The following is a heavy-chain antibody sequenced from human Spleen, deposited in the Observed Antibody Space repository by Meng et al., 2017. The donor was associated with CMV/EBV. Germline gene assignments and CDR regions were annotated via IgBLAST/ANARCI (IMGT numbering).Heavy chain of an antibody. J-gene: IGHJ6*02. CDR3: ARGLRAAAKYYYYGMDV. D-gene: IGHD6-13*01. V-gene: IGHV3-9*01. CDR1: GFTFDDYA. Sequence: GGSLRLSCAASGFTFDDYAMHWVRQAPGKGLEWVSGISWNSGSIGYADSVKGRFTISRDNAKNSLYLQMNSLRAEDTAFYYCARGLRAAAKYYYYGMDVWGQGTTVTVSS. CDR2: ISWNSGSI.